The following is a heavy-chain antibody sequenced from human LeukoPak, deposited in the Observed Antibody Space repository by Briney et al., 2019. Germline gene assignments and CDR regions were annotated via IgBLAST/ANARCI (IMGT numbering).Heavy chain of an antibody. CDR2: IIPIFGTA. D-gene: IGHD2-15*01. CDR3: ARAPRCSGGSCYSGVGWFDP. J-gene: IGHJ5*02. CDR1: GGTFSSYA. Sequence: SVKVSCKASGGTFSSYAISWVRQAPGQGLEWMGGIIPIFGTANYAQKFQGRVTITADESTSTAYMELSSLRSGDTAVYYCARAPRCSGGSCYSGVGWFDPWGQGTLVTVSS. V-gene: IGHV1-69*13.